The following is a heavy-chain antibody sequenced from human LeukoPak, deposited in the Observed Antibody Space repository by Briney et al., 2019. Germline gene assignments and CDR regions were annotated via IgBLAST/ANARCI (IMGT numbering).Heavy chain of an antibody. CDR2: ISWNSGSI. J-gene: IGHJ4*02. CDR3: AKGTGFWSGPFDY. V-gene: IGHV3-9*01. CDR1: GFTFDDYA. D-gene: IGHD3-3*01. Sequence: PGGSLRLSCAASGFTFDDYAMHWVRQAPGKGLEWVSGISWNSGSIGYADSVKGRSTISRDNAKNSLYLQMNSLRAEDTALYYCAKGTGFWSGPFDYWGQGTLVTVSS.